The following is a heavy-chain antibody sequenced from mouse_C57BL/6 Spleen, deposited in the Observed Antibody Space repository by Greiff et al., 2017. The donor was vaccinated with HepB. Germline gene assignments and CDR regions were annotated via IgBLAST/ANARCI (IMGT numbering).Heavy chain of an antibody. J-gene: IGHJ3*01. CDR1: GYTFTSYW. CDR3: AREGYYYGSLAY. V-gene: IGHV1-55*01. CDR2: IYPGSGST. Sequence: QVQLQQPGAELVKPGASVKMSCKASGYTFTSYWITWVKQRPGQGLEWIGDIYPGSGSTNYNEKFKSKATLTVDTSSSTAYMQLSSLASEDSAVYYCAREGYYYGSLAYWGQGTLVTVSA. D-gene: IGHD1-1*01.